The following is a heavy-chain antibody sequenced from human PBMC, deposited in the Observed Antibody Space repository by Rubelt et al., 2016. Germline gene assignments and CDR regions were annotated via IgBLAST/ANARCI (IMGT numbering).Heavy chain of an antibody. CDR3: ARDLSTGYFDY. J-gene: IGHJ4*02. V-gene: IGHV4-59*01. CDR2: SGST. D-gene: IGHD2-8*02. Sequence: SGSTNYNPSLKSRVTISVDTSKNQFSLKLSSVTAADTAVYYCARDLSTGYFDYWGQGTLVTVSS.